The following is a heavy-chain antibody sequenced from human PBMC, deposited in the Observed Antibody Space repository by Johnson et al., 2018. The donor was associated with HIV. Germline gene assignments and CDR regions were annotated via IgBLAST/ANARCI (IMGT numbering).Heavy chain of an antibody. J-gene: IGHJ3*02. Sequence: GKGLEWVSVIYSGGSTYYADSVKGRFTISRDNSKNTLYLQMNSLRAEDTAVYYCATGSPTVTTNAFDIWGQGTMVTVSS. CDR3: ATGSPTVTTNAFDI. D-gene: IGHD4-17*01. V-gene: IGHV3-66*01. CDR2: IYSGGST.